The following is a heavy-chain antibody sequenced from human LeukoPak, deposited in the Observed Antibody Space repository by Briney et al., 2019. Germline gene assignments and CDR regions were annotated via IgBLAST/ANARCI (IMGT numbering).Heavy chain of an antibody. V-gene: IGHV3-23*01. CDR3: AKEIHDGSGSYSYFEH. D-gene: IGHD3-22*01. CDR1: GFSFSSYD. J-gene: IGHJ4*02. CDR2: ISGSGGNT. Sequence: SGGFLRLSCEASGFSFSSYDMSWVRQAPGKGLEWVSVISGSGGNTYYADSVKGRFTISRDNSKNTLYLQMNSLRAEDTAVYFCAKEIHDGSGSYSYFEHWGQGTLVTVSS.